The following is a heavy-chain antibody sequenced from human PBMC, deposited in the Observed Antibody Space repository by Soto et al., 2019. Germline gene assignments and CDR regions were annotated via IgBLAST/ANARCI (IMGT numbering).Heavy chain of an antibody. CDR1: GDSVSGNSAA. D-gene: IGHD6-6*01. V-gene: IGHV6-1*01. Sequence: SQTLSLTCDISGDSVSGNSAARNWIRQSPSRGLEWLGRTYYRSKWYNEYAVSVKSRITINSDTSKNQFSLQLNSVTPEDTAVYYCARAGTYSSSAIDYWGQGTLVTVSS. J-gene: IGHJ4*02. CDR2: TYYRSKWYN. CDR3: ARAGTYSSSAIDY.